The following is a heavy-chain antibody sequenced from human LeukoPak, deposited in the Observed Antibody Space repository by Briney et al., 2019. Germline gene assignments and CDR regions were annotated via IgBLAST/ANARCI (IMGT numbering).Heavy chain of an antibody. CDR2: IYYSGNT. CDR3: ARLREIPVFGVVTKSTSYFDY. V-gene: IGHV4-39*01. J-gene: IGHJ4*02. CDR1: GVSISSSNSY. Sequence: PSETLSLTCTVSGVSISSSNSYWGWTRQPPGKGLEWIGSIYYSGNTYYNASLKSQVSISIDTSKNQFSLRLTSVTAADTAVYYCARLREIPVFGVVTKSTSYFDYWGQGTLVTVSS. D-gene: IGHD3-3*01.